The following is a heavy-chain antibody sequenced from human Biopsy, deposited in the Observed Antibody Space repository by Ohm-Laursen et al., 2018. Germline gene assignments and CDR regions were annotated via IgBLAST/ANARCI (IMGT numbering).Heavy chain of an antibody. CDR1: GGSINSSY. CDR2: ISNSGNT. J-gene: IGHJ4*02. D-gene: IGHD2-15*01. CDR3: ARRGSGGRSFDY. V-gene: IGHV4-59*08. Sequence: SETLSLTYTVSGGSINSSYWSWIRQAPGKGLEWIGFISNSGNTNYNPSLKSRVTISADTSKNQFSLKLGSVTVADTAVFYCARRGSGGRSFDYWGQGTLVTVSS.